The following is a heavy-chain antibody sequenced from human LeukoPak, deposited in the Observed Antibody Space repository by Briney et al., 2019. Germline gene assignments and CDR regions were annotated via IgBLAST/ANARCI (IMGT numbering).Heavy chain of an antibody. V-gene: IGHV3-23*01. D-gene: IGHD2-2*01. J-gene: IGHJ4*02. CDR2: ISGSGGST. CDR1: GFTFSSYA. Sequence: GGSLRLSCAVSGFTFSSYAMNWVRQAPGKGLEWVSVISGSGGSTYYADSVKGRFTISRDNSKNTLYLQMNSLRAEDTAVYYCAKYLPNQLLKDWGQGTLVTVSS. CDR3: AKYLPNQLLKD.